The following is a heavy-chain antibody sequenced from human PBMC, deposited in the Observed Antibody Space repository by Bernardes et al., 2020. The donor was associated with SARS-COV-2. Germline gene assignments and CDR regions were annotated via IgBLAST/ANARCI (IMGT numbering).Heavy chain of an antibody. CDR2: ISSSSRVT. V-gene: IGHV3-48*01. CDR3: VRNGATKGDY. CDR1: GCILSNYG. D-gene: IGHD1-26*01. Sequence: GGSLRLSCVVSGCILSNYGMNWVRQAPGKGLEWVSFISSSSRVTYYADSVKGRFTISRDNAENSLFLQMNSLRAEDTAVYYCVRNGATKGDYWGQGTLVTVSS. J-gene: IGHJ4*02.